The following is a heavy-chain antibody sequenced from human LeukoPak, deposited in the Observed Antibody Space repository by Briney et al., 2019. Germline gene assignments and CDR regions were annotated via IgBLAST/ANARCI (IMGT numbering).Heavy chain of an antibody. D-gene: IGHD3-22*01. CDR3: ARVRRASYYYDSSGYLFDY. Sequence: SETLSLTCAVSGGSISSGGYSWSWIRQPPGKGLEWIGYIYYSGSTYYNPSLKSRVTISVDTSKNQFSLKLSSVTAADTAVYYCARVRRASYYYDSSGYLFDYWGQGTLVTVSS. CDR1: GGSISSGGYS. J-gene: IGHJ4*02. CDR2: IYYSGST. V-gene: IGHV4-30-4*07.